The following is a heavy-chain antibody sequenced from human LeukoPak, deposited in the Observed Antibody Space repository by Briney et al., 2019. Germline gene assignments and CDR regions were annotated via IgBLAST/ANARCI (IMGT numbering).Heavy chain of an antibody. CDR1: GGTFNSYA. V-gene: IGHV1-69*13. J-gene: IGHJ5*02. CDR3: AREVLRGAPT. Sequence: SETVSCRASGGTFNSYAISWVRQAPGQGLESMARIIPIFGTANYAQKFQGRFTITADESTSTAYMELSSLRSEDTAVYYCAREVLRGAPTWGQGTLVTVSS. D-gene: IGHD1-26*01. CDR2: IIPIFGTA.